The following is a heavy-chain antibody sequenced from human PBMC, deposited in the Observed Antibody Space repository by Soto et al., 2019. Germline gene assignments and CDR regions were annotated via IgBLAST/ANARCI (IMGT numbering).Heavy chain of an antibody. CDR3: ARGRVVLRYVVLVVADHFDC. J-gene: IGHJ4*02. V-gene: IGHV4-4*02. Sequence: QVQLQESGPGLVKPSGTLSLTCAVSGDSISSNNWWSWVRQPPGKGLEWIGEIYQTGDTNYSPSLRRSGIMSVDQSTNQFSLKMNSVAAADTAVYYCARGRVVLRYVVLVVADHFDCWGQGVLVTVSS. CDR2: IYQTGDT. CDR1: GDSISSNNW. D-gene: IGHD2-15*01.